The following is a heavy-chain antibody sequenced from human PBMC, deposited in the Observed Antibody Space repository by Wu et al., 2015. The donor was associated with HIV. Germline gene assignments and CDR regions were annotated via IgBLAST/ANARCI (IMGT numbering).Heavy chain of an antibody. CDR1: GYTFTSYG. CDR3: ARDNLGYCSGGSCVRGFDY. D-gene: IGHD2-15*01. CDR2: ISAYNGNT. J-gene: IGHJ4*02. Sequence: QVQLVQSGAEVKKPGASVKVSCKASGYTFTSYGISWVRQAPGQGLEWMGWISAYNGNTNYAQKLQGRVTMTTDTSTSTAYMELRSLRSDDTAVYYCARDNLGYCSGGSCVRGFDYVGPGNAWSPSP. V-gene: IGHV1-18*01.